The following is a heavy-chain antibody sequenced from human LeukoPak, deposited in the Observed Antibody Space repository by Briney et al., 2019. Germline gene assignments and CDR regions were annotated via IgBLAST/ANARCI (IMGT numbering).Heavy chain of an antibody. D-gene: IGHD2-2*01. J-gene: IGHJ4*02. CDR1: GYTFIDFY. V-gene: IGHV1-2*02. CDR3: ARDSAPATGLSLDY. CDR2: VNNNNGGT. Sequence: ASVKVSCKASGYTFIDFYVLWFRQASGQGLEWVGEVNNNNGGTKYAQKFQGRVTLTRDTSIRTAYLELSGLRSDDTAVYYCARDSAPATGLSLDYWGQGTLVTVSS.